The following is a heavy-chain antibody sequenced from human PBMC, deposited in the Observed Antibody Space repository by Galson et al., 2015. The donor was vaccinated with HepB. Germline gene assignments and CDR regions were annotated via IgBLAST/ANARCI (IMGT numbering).Heavy chain of an antibody. J-gene: IGHJ4*02. D-gene: IGHD2-21*02. V-gene: IGHV3-48*02. CDR2: ITSSSSTI. Sequence: SLRLSCAASGFTFSNYAMSWVRQAPGKGLEWVSYITSSSSTIYYTDSVKGRFTISRDNAKNSLYLQMNSLRDEDTAVYYCARAPPVAYCGGDCYVFDYWGQGTLVTVSS. CDR1: GFTFSNYA. CDR3: ARAPPVAYCGGDCYVFDY.